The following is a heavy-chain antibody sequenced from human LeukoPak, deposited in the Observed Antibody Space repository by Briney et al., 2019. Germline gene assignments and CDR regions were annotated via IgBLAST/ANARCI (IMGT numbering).Heavy chain of an antibody. D-gene: IGHD2-15*01. J-gene: IGHJ4*02. CDR3: ANWGCSGGSCYPFDY. Sequence: GGSLRLSCAASGFTFSSYSMSWVRQAPGKGLEWVSAIRGSGGSTYYADSVKGRFTISRDNSKNTLYLQMNSLRAEDTAVDYCANWGCSGGSCYPFDYWGQGTLVTVSS. CDR1: GFTFSSYS. CDR2: IRGSGGST. V-gene: IGHV3-23*01.